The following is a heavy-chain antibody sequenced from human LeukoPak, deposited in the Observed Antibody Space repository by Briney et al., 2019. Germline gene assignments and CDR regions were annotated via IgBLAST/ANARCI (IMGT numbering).Heavy chain of an antibody. CDR3: AKDGGYYYDSSGYVDY. CDR1: GFTFSSYS. J-gene: IGHJ4*02. CDR2: ISWNSGSI. V-gene: IGHV3-9*01. Sequence: GGSLRLSCAASGFTFSSYSMNWVRQAPGKGLEWVSGISWNSGSIGYADSVKGRFTISRDNAKNSLYLQMNSLRAEDTALYYCAKDGGYYYDSSGYVDYWGQGTLVTVSS. D-gene: IGHD3-22*01.